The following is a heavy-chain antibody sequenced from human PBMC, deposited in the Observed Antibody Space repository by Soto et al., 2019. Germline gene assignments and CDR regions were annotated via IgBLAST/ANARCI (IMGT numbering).Heavy chain of an antibody. Sequence: EVQLVESGGGLVQPGVSLRLSCAVSGFTFSTHAMNWVRQAPGKGLEWVAYIHGTRSIIYYADSVKGRFTISRDNAKNSLFLQMDSLRDEDTAVYYCARDARNADYDYWGQGTLVTVSS. J-gene: IGHJ4*02. V-gene: IGHV3-48*02. D-gene: IGHD3-16*01. CDR1: GFTFSTHA. CDR3: ARDARNADYDY. CDR2: IHGTRSII.